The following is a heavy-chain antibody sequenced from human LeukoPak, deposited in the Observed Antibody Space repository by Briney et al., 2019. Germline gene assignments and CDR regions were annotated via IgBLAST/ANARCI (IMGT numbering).Heavy chain of an antibody. J-gene: IGHJ4*02. CDR1: GFSFSSYG. CDR3: ARDGYYGSGSAFDY. D-gene: IGHD3-10*01. V-gene: IGHV3-30*02. CDR2: IQRDGSYE. Sequence: GGSLRLSCAASGFSFSSYGMHWVRQAPGRGLEWVAFIQRDGSYEKYADSVKGRFTISRDNSKNTLYLQMNSLRAEDTAVYYCARDGYYGSGSAFDYWGQGTLVTVSS.